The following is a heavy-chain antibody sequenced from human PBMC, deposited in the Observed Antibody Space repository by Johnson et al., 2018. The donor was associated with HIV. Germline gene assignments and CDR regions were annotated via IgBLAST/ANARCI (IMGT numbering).Heavy chain of an antibody. CDR1: GFTLSTYG. V-gene: IGHV3-33*05. D-gene: IGHD1-26*01. CDR3: ARGDVGAFDI. J-gene: IGHJ3*02. Sequence: QVQLVESGGGVVQPGRSLRLSCAVSGFTLSTYGMHWVRQAPGKGPEWVAVMSYDESNTYYADSVKGRFTISRDKSKKTQYLQMNSLRAEDTAVYYCARGDVGAFDIWGQETMVTVSS. CDR2: MSYDESNT.